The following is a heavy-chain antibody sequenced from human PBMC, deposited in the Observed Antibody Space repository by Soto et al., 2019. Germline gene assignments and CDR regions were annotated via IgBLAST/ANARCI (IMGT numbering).Heavy chain of an antibody. CDR1: GFTFSDYY. D-gene: IGHD3-3*01. J-gene: IGHJ6*02. CDR2: ISSSGSTI. CDR3: ARVFNGAIFGVVHYYYYGMDV. Sequence: GGSLRLSCAASGFTFSDYYMSWIRQAPGKGLEWVSYISSSGSTIYYADSVKGRFTISRDNAKNSLYPQMNSLRAEDTAVYYCARVFNGAIFGVVHYYYYGMDVWGQGTTVTVSS. V-gene: IGHV3-11*01.